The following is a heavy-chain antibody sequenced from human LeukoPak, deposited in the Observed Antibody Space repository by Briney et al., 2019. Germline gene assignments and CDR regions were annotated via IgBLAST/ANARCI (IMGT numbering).Heavy chain of an antibody. J-gene: IGHJ4*02. CDR1: GYTFTGYY. V-gene: IGHV1-69*13. D-gene: IGHD5-12*01. Sequence: ASVKVSCKASGYTFTGYYMHWVRQAPGQGLEWMGGIIPIFATANYAQKFQGRVTITADESTSTAYMELSSLRSEDTAMYYCARAGGYSGSDGGYFDYWGQGTLVTVSS. CDR3: ARAGGYSGSDGGYFDY. CDR2: IIPIFATA.